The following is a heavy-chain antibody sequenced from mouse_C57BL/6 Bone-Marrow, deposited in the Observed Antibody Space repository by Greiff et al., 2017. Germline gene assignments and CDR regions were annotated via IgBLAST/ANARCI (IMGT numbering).Heavy chain of an antibody. CDR1: GYTFTSYW. V-gene: IGHV1-64*01. CDR2: IHTNSGST. Sequence: QVQLQQPGAELVKPGASVKLSCKASGYTFTSYWMHWVKQRPGQGLEWIGMIHTNSGSTNYNEKFKSKATLTVDKSSSTAYMQLSSLTSEDSAVXYCARSRGCCYAMDYWGQGTSVTVSS. CDR3: ARSRGCCYAMDY. J-gene: IGHJ4*01.